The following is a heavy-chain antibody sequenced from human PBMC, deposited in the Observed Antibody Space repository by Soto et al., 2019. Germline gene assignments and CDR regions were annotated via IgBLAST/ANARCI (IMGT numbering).Heavy chain of an antibody. CDR2: INPGNGNT. CDR1: GYTFPSYG. CDR3: TRDPPYCDATAACSASKNWFDP. D-gene: IGHD3-16*01. V-gene: IGHV1-18*01. J-gene: IGHJ5*02. Sequence: ASVKVSCKASGYTFPSYGISWVRQAPGQGLEWMGWINPGNGNTHYSRNFQGRVTMTSDTSASTTYMELSSLRSEDTAVYYCTRDPPYCDATAACSASKNWFDPWGQGTLVTVSS.